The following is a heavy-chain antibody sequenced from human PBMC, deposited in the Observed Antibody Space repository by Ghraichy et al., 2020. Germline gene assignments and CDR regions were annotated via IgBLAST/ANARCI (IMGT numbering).Heavy chain of an antibody. D-gene: IGHD2-15*01. CDR1: GFSFSNAW. V-gene: IGHV3-15*01. J-gene: IGHJ3*02. CDR2: IKSNSDGGTT. Sequence: SCAASGFSFSNAWMSWVRQAPGKGLEWVGRIKSNSDGGTTDYAAPVKGRFTISRDDSKNTLYLQTNSLKTEDTAVYFCTTYAATRGAFDIWGQGTMVTASS. CDR3: TTYAATRGAFDI.